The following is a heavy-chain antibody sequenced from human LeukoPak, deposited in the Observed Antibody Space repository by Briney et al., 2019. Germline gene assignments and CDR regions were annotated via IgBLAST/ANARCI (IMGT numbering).Heavy chain of an antibody. V-gene: IGHV4-59*01. CDR1: GGSISSYY. CDR3: ASGYDSSGYYSY. Sequence: KASETLSLTCTVSGGSISSYYWSWIRQPPGKGLEWIGYIYYSGSTNYNPSLKSRVTISVDTSKNQFSLKLSSVTAADTAVYYCASGYDSSGYYSYWGQGTLVTVSS. D-gene: IGHD3-22*01. CDR2: IYYSGST. J-gene: IGHJ4*02.